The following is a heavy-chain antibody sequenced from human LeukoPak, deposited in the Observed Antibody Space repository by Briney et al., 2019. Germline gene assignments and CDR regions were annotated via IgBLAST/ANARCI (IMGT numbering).Heavy chain of an antibody. CDR1: GFTFSTYW. D-gene: IGHD3-10*01. CDR2: IKQDGSRK. CDR3: ARSGTYYASGSYYSDF. V-gene: IGHV3-7*04. J-gene: IGHJ4*02. Sequence: GGSLRLSCVASGFTFSTYWMTWVRQAPGKGLEWVANIKQDGSRKYYVDPVKGRFTISRDNAKNSLYLQMNSLRAEDTAVYYCARSGTYYASGSYYSDFWGQGTLVTVSS.